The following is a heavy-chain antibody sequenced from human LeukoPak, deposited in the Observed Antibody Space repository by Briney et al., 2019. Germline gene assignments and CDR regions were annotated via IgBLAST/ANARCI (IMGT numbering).Heavy chain of an antibody. CDR1: EYRLTELS. J-gene: IGHJ3*01. D-gene: IGHD3-3*01. CDR3: ATLLLSKKRYYDFWTGAFDF. CDR2: FDPEDVDT. V-gene: IGHV1-24*01. Sequence: ASVKVSCKVSEYRLTELSMHWVRLAPGKGLEWMGGFDPEDVDTIYAQKFEGRVTMTEDTSTDTAYLELSSLRSEDTAVYYCATLLLSKKRYYDFWTGAFDFWGQGTMVTVSS.